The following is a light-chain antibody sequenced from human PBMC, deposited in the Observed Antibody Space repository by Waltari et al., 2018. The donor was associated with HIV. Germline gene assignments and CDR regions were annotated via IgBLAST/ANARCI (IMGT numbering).Light chain of an antibody. V-gene: IGKV1-5*03. CDR3: QQFETYYS. J-gene: IGKJ2*03. Sequence: DIRMTQSPSTLSAFIGDRVTISCRASQNIWNFFAWYPQKPGKAPKLLLSLASSRERGVPIRFSGSGSGSDFSLTISGLQYEDVATYYCQQFETYYSFGQGTRLE. CDR1: QNIWNF. CDR2: LAS.